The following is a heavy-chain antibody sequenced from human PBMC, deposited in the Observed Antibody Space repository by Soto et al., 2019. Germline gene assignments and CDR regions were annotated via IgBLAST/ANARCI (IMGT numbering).Heavy chain of an antibody. V-gene: IGHV1-69*12. J-gene: IGHJ6*02. CDR1: GGTFSSYA. CDR2: IIPIFGTA. Sequence: QVQLVQSGAEVKKPGSSVKVSCKASGGTFSSYAISWVRQAPGQGLEWMGGIIPIFGTANYAQKFQGRVTITADESTSTAYMELSSLRSEDTAVYYCARQRIGYCISTSCPGRYGMDVWGQGTTVTVSS. D-gene: IGHD2-2*01. CDR3: ARQRIGYCISTSCPGRYGMDV.